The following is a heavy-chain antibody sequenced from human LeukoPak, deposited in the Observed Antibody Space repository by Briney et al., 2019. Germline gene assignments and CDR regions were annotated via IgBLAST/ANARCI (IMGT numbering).Heavy chain of an antibody. CDR3: ARAYSGSYLWWFDP. V-gene: IGHV1-18*01. Sequence: ASVKVSCKASGYTFTSYGISWVRQAPGQGLEWMGWISAYNGNTNYAQKLQGRVTMTTDTSTSTAYMELRSLRSDDTAVYYCARAYSGSYLWWFDPWGQGTLVTVPS. CDR1: GYTFTSYG. J-gene: IGHJ5*02. CDR2: ISAYNGNT. D-gene: IGHD1-26*01.